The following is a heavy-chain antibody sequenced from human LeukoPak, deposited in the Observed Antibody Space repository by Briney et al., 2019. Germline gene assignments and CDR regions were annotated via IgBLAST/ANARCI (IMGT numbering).Heavy chain of an antibody. CDR3: ARSRADSSGYYGLVH. CDR1: GYTFTSYY. V-gene: IGHV1-46*01. Sequence: PVASVKVSCKASGYTFTSYYMHWVRRAPGQELEWMGIINPSGGSTSYAQKFQGRVTMTRDTSTSTVYMELSSLRSEDTAVYYCARSRADSSGYYGLVHWGQGTLVTVSS. CDR2: INPSGGST. D-gene: IGHD3-22*01. J-gene: IGHJ4*02.